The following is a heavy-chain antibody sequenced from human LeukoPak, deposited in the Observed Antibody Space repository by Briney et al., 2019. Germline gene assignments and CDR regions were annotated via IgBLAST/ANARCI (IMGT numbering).Heavy chain of an antibody. V-gene: IGHV3-30*02. Sequence: PGGSLRLSCAASGFTFSRYGMHWVRQAPDKGLEWVAFIQYEEKDKYYADSVKGRFTISRDTSKNTLYLQMNSLRAEDTAVYYCAKVREGYCSGGSCYEAKAFDIWGQGTMVTVSS. J-gene: IGHJ3*02. D-gene: IGHD2-15*01. CDR3: AKVREGYCSGGSCYEAKAFDI. CDR2: IQYEEKDK. CDR1: GFTFSRYG.